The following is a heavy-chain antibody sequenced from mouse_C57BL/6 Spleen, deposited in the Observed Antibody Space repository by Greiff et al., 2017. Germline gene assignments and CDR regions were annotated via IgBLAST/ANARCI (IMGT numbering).Heavy chain of an antibody. CDR1: GYTFTDYN. V-gene: IGHV1-18*01. J-gene: IGHJ1*03. CDR3: ARGDYGSSYGYFDV. D-gene: IGHD1-1*01. Sequence: VQLQQSGPELVKPGASVKIPCKASGYTFTDYNMDWVKQSHGKSLEWIGDINPNNGGTIYNQKFKGKATLTVDKSSSTAYMELRSLTSEDTAVYYCARGDYGSSYGYFDVWGTGTTVTVSS. CDR2: INPNNGGT.